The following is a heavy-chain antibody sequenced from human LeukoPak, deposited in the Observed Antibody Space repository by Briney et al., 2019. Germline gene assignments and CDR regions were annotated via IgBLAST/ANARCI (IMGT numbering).Heavy chain of an antibody. CDR3: AELGITMIGGV. V-gene: IGHV3-21*01. CDR1: GFTFSSYT. Sequence: GGSLRLSCAACGFTFSSYTMNWVRQAPGKGLEWVSSISTSSSYIYYADSVKGRFTIPRDNAKNSLYLQMNSLRAEDTAVYYCAELGITMIGGVWGKGTTVTISS. J-gene: IGHJ6*04. D-gene: IGHD3-10*02. CDR2: ISTSSSYI.